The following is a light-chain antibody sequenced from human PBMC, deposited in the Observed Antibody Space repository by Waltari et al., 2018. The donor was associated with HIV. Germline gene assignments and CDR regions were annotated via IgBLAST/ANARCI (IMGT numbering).Light chain of an antibody. CDR1: QTSNSW. Sequence: DIQMTQSPSTLSASVGDRVTITCRASQTSNSWLAWYQQKPGKAPKLLIYKASSLESGAPSRFSGSGSGTDFTLTISSLQPDDSATYYCQQYNNYPLTFGGGTRLEIK. J-gene: IGKJ4*01. V-gene: IGKV1-5*03. CDR3: QQYNNYPLT. CDR2: KAS.